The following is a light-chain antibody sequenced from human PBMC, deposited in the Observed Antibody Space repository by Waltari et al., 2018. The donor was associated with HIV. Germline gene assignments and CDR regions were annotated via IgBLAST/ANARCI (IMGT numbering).Light chain of an antibody. V-gene: IGLV2-11*01. J-gene: IGLJ3*02. CDR1: SRYVTNYNY. CDR2: GVN. Sequence: QSAITQPRSVSGSPGQSVTISCTGTSRYVTNYNYLSWYQHHPGEAPKLVIFGVNKRPSGVPDRFSGSNSGNTASLTISGLQAEDEGHYYCCSYAGSNIHWVFGGGTKLTVL. CDR3: CSYAGSNIHWV.